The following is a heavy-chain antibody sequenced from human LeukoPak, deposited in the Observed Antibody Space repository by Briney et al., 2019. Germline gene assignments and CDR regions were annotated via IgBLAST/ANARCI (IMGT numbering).Heavy chain of an antibody. D-gene: IGHD6-25*01. J-gene: IGHJ5*01. CDR1: GFTFSNAW. CDR3: ITAYSSGWYAC. CDR2: IKSKNDGGTT. V-gene: IGHV3-15*01. Sequence: GGSLRLSCAASGFTFSNAWMSWVRQAPGEGLEWVGRIKSKNDGGTTDYAAPVKGRFTISRDDSKDTLYLQMNSLKTEDTAVYYCITAYSSGWYACWGQGTLVTVSS.